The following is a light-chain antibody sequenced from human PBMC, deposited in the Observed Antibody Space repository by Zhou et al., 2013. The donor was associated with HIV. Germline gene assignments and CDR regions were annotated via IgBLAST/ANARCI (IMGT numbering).Light chain of an antibody. CDR1: QSVSSN. CDR2: AAS. J-gene: IGKJ5*01. Sequence: MTQSPATLSVSPGERATLSCRASQSVSSNLAWYQQKPGKVPKLLIYAASTLQSGVPSRFSGSGSGTDFTLTISSLQPEDVATYYCQKYDSAPSITFGQGTRLEIK. CDR3: QKYDSAPSIT. V-gene: IGKV1-27*01.